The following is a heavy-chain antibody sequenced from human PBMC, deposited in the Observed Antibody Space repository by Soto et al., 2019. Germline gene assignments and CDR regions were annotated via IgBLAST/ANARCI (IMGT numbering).Heavy chain of an antibody. CDR3: ARHCCYYDSSGYYYVSCFDP. J-gene: IGHJ5*02. Sequence: SETLSLTCTVAGGSISSSSYYWRWIREPPGKGLDWIGCLFYSGCTYYNPSLKSRVTIAVDTSKNQFSLKLTSVTAADKAVYYCARHCCYYDSSGYYYVSCFDPWGQGTLVTVS. V-gene: IGHV4-39*01. CDR2: LFYSGCT. CDR1: GGSISSSSYY. D-gene: IGHD3-22*01.